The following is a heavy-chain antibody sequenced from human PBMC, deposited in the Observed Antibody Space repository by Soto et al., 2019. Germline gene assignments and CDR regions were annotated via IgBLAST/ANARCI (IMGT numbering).Heavy chain of an antibody. Sequence: QVQLVQSGAEVKKPGASVKVYCKASGYTFTGYVIHWVRLAPGQSPEWMGWINAGKGDTNYAQKFQGRVTISRDTSASTAYIELSSLRSEDTAMYYCARDNAWGAGLHWGQGTQITVSS. CDR3: ARDNAWGAGLH. CDR1: GYTFTGYV. V-gene: IGHV1-3*01. J-gene: IGHJ4*02. D-gene: IGHD6-19*01. CDR2: INAGKGDT.